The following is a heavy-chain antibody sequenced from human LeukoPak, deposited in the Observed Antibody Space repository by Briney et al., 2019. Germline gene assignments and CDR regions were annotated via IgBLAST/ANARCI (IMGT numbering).Heavy chain of an antibody. CDR3: ARQDGSAYYYFDY. Sequence: GESLKISCKGSGYSFTSYWIGWVRLMPGQGLEWMGIIYPGDSDTKYSPSFQGRVTISADKSINTAYLQWSSLKASDTAIYYCARQDGSAYYYFDYWGQGTLVTVSS. V-gene: IGHV5-51*01. CDR1: GYSFTSYW. D-gene: IGHD6-19*01. CDR2: IYPGDSDT. J-gene: IGHJ4*02.